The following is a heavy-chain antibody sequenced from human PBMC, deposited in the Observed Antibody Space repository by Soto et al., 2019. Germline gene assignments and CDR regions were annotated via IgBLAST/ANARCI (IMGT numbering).Heavy chain of an antibody. CDR3: ARHWYDFRSGSYLSYFDY. J-gene: IGHJ4*02. D-gene: IGHD3-3*01. V-gene: IGHV4-39*01. Sequence: SETLSLTCTVSGGSISSSSYYWGWIRQPPGKGLEWIGSIYYSGSTYYNPSLKSRVTISVDTSKNQFSLKLSSVTAADTAVYYCARHWYDFRSGSYLSYFDYWGQGTLVTVSS. CDR2: IYYSGST. CDR1: GGSISSSSYY.